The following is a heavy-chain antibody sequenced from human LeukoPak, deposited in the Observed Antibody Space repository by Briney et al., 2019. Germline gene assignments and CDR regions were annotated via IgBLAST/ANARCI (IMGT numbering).Heavy chain of an antibody. Sequence: SETLSLTCTVSGASISSHYWSWIRQPPGKRLEWIGCIHVTRNTNYNPSLRGRVTMSGDTSRNQLSLNLNSVTAADTAIYYCARGYFDSNDHSNPFDNWGQGTLVTVSS. CDR1: GASISSHY. D-gene: IGHD3-22*01. CDR3: ARGYFDSNDHSNPFDN. V-gene: IGHV4-4*09. CDR2: IHVTRNT. J-gene: IGHJ4*02.